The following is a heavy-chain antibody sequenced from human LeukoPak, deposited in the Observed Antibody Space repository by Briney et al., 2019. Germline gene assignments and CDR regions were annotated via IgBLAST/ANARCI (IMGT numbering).Heavy chain of an antibody. J-gene: IGHJ4*02. CDR1: GGSFSGYY. CDR3: ARGSSSWSPTPPDY. Sequence: SETLSLTCAVYGGSFSGYYWSWIRQHPGKGLEWIGYIYYSGTTYYNPSLKSRVTISVDTSKNQFSLKLTSVTAADTAVYYCARGSSSWSPTPPDYWGQGTLVTVSS. D-gene: IGHD6-13*01. CDR2: IYYSGTT. V-gene: IGHV4-31*11.